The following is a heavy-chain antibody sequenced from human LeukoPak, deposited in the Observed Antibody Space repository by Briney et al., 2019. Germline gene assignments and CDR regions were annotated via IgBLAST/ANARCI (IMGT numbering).Heavy chain of an antibody. J-gene: IGHJ4*02. D-gene: IGHD6-13*01. CDR1: GGSISSYY. Sequence: SETLSLTCTVSGGSISSYYWSWIRQPPGKGLEWIGYIYYSGSTNYNPSLKSRVTISVDTSKNQFSLKLSSVTAADTAVYYCARHSGWYEKEIDYWGQGTLVTVSS. CDR2: IYYSGST. CDR3: ARHSGWYEKEIDY. V-gene: IGHV4-59*08.